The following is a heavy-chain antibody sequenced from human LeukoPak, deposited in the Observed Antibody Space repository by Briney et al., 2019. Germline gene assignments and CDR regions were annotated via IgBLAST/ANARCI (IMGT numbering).Heavy chain of an antibody. CDR3: ARDPGIAAAANCPHS. CDR2: INDDGSST. V-gene: IGHV3-74*01. Sequence: PGGSLSLSCAASGFTFSNYWMHWVRQAPGKGLVWVSRINDDGSSTSYADSVKGRFTISRDNAKNTVYLQMNSLRVEDTAVYYCARDPGIAAAANCPHSWGQGHFVTLSS. CDR1: GFTFSNYW. J-gene: IGHJ4*02. D-gene: IGHD6-13*01.